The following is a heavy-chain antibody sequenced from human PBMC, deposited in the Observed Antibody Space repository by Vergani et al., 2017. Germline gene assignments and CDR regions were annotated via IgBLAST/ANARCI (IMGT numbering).Heavy chain of an antibody. CDR1: GGSFTSYH. V-gene: IGHV4-34*01. D-gene: IGHD4-11*01. CDR2: IDHTGRP. CDR3: ARVNTETNGHLYYYDYMDV. Sequence: QVQLQQWGGGLLKPSETLSLTCVVNGGSFTSYHWTWIRQSPGEGLEWVGDIDHTGRPDYNPSLQSRLTMSVDKSRNQVSLSLNSVTATDTAIYFCARVNTETNGHLYYYDYMDVWGQGTAVTVS. J-gene: IGHJ6*03.